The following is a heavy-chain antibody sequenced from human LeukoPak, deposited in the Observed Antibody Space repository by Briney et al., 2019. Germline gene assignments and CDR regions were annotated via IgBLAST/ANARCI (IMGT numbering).Heavy chain of an antibody. D-gene: IGHD6-13*01. CDR2: IYYSGST. CDR3: ARHGFSSSWYKTDY. Sequence: SETLSLTCTVSGGSISSGGYYWSWIRQHPGKGLEWIGYIYYSGSTYYNPSLKSRVTISVDTSKNQFSLKLSSVTAADTAVYYCARHGFSSSWYKTDYWGQGTLVTVSS. V-gene: IGHV4-39*01. J-gene: IGHJ4*02. CDR1: GGSISSGGYY.